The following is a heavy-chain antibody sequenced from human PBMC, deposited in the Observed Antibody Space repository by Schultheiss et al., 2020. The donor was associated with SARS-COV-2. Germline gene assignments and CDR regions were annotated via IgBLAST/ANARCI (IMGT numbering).Heavy chain of an antibody. D-gene: IGHD3-22*01. CDR1: GGSISSSSYY. CDR3: ARRPYYDSSGYLVFAFDI. Sequence: SCTVSGGSISSSSYYWGWIRQPPGKGLEWIGSIYYSGSTYYNPSLKSRVTISVDTSKNQFSLKLSSVTAADTAVYYCARRPYYDSSGYLVFAFDIWGQGTMVTVSS. V-gene: IGHV4-39*01. J-gene: IGHJ3*02. CDR2: IYYSGST.